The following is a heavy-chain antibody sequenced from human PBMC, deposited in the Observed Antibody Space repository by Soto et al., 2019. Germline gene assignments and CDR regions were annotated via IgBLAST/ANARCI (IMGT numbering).Heavy chain of an antibody. Sequence: RGESLKISCKGSGYTFTDYWIGWVRQLPGKGLEWMGIIYPGDSDTRYSPSFQGHVTITVDKSTSTAYLQWNTLKASDTAMYYCVRQATGYKSKWFDPWGQGTLVTVSS. CDR3: VRQATGYKSKWFDP. D-gene: IGHD3-9*01. V-gene: IGHV5-51*01. CDR1: GYTFTDYW. CDR2: IYPGDSDT. J-gene: IGHJ5*02.